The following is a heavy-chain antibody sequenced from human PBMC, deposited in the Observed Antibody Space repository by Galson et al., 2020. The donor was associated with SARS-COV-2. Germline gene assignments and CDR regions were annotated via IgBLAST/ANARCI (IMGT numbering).Heavy chain of an antibody. J-gene: IGHJ4*02. V-gene: IGHV3-30*04. CDR2: ISYDGSNK. D-gene: IGHD6-13*01. CDR3: ARERPLAGAFDY. Sequence: GGSLRLSCAASGFTFSSYAMHWVRQAPGKGLEWVAVISYDGSNKYYADSVKGRFTISRDNSKNTLYLQMNSLRAEDTAVYYCARERPLAGAFDYWGQGTLVTVSS. CDR1: GFTFSSYA.